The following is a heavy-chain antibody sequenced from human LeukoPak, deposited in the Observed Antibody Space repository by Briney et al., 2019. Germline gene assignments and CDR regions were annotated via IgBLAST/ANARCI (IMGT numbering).Heavy chain of an antibody. CDR2: ITPFNGNT. CDR1: GYTFTYRY. V-gene: IGHV1-45*02. CDR3: ARDGRRYGSGSYRAFDI. D-gene: IGHD3-10*01. Sequence: ASVKVSCKASGYTFTYRYLHWVRQAPGQALEWMGWITPFNGNTNYAQKFQDRVTITRDTSASTAYMELSSLRSEDTAVYYCARDGRRYGSGSYRAFDIWGQGTMVTVSS. J-gene: IGHJ3*02.